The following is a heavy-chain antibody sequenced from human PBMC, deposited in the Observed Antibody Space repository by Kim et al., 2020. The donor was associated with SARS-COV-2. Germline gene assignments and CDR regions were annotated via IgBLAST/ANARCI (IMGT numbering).Heavy chain of an antibody. D-gene: IGHD1-7*01. Sequence: GGSLRLSCTASGFTFGDYAMSWFRQAPGKGLEWVGFIRSKAYGGTTEYAASVKGRFTISRDDSKSIAYLQMNSLKTEDTAVYYCTRAREKNWNYGGDAFDIWGQGTMVTVSS. J-gene: IGHJ3*02. CDR2: IRSKAYGGTT. CDR1: GFTFGDYA. V-gene: IGHV3-49*03. CDR3: TRAREKNWNYGGDAFDI.